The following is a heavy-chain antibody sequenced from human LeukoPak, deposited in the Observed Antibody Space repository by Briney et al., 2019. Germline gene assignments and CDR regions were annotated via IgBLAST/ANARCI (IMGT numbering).Heavy chain of an antibody. D-gene: IGHD3-10*01. J-gene: IGHJ4*02. CDR1: GFTFDDYG. V-gene: IGHV3-20*04. CDR3: ARDKRTETMVRGVITAIGYYFDY. Sequence: TGGSLRLSCAASGFTFDDYGMSWVRQAPGKGLEWVSGINWNGGSTGYADSVKGRFTISRDNAKNSLYLQMNSLTAEDTALYYCARDKRTETMVRGVITAIGYYFDYWGQGTLVTVSS. CDR2: INWNGGST.